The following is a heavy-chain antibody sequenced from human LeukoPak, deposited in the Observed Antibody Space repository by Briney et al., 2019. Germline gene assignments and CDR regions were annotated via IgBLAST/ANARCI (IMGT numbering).Heavy chain of an antibody. D-gene: IGHD6-6*01. V-gene: IGHV1-69*05. Sequence: SVKVSCKASGGTFSSYAISWVRHAPGQGLEWMGGIIPIFGTPNNAQKFQGRVTITTDESTSTAYMELSSLRSEDTAVYYCARDPEYSSSSGDGDYWGQGTLVTVSS. CDR3: ARDPEYSSSSGDGDY. J-gene: IGHJ4*02. CDR2: IIPIFGTP. CDR1: GGTFSSYA.